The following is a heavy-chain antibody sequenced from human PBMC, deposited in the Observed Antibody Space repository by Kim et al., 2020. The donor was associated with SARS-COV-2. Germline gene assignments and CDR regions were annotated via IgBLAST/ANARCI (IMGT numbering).Heavy chain of an antibody. J-gene: IGHJ4*02. V-gene: IGHV3-11*06. Sequence: KGRFTISRDNAKNSLYLQMNSLRAEDTAVYYCARDQPVFYYGSGSYPIDYWGQGTLVTVSS. CDR3: ARDQPVFYYGSGSYPIDY. D-gene: IGHD3-10*01.